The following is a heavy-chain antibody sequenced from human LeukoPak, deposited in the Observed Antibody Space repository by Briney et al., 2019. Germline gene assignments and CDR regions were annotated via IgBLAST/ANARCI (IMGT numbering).Heavy chain of an antibody. J-gene: IGHJ4*02. D-gene: IGHD2-2*01. CDR3: AKYANGGPQDY. CDR1: GFTFSDYV. CDR2: ISGSGGGT. V-gene: IGHV3-23*01. Sequence: GGSFTPPCAASGFTFSDYVMSWVRQAPGKGLEWVSAISGSGGGTYYGDSVKGRFTISRDNSKNTLYLQMNSLRAEDTAVYYCAKYANGGPQDYWGQGTLVTVSP.